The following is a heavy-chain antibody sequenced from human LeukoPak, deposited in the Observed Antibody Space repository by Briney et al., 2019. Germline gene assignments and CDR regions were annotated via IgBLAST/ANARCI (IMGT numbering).Heavy chain of an antibody. CDR1: GFTFSSYW. CDR3: ARIVYCSRTSCPLDC. V-gene: IGHV3-74*01. J-gene: IGHJ4*02. D-gene: IGHD2-2*01. Sequence: GGSLRLSCAASGFTFSSYWMHWVRQAPGKGLVWVSRINGDGSSTTYADSVKGRFTISRDNAKNTLYLQMNSLRAEDTAVYYCARIVYCSRTSCPLDCWGQGTLVTVSS. CDR2: INGDGSST.